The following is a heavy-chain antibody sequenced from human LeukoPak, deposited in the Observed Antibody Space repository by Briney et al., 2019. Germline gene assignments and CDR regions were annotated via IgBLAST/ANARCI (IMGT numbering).Heavy chain of an antibody. CDR1: GFTFSNAW. CDR2: IKSKTDGGTT. Sequence: GGSLRLSCAASGFTFSNAWMSWVRQAPGKGLEWVGRIKSKTDGGTTDYAAPVKGRFTISRDDSKNTLYLQTNSLKTEDTAVYYCTTDPAWDYGEDAFPADWGQGTLVTVSS. V-gene: IGHV3-15*01. J-gene: IGHJ4*02. CDR3: TTDPAWDYGEDAFPAD. D-gene: IGHD4-17*01.